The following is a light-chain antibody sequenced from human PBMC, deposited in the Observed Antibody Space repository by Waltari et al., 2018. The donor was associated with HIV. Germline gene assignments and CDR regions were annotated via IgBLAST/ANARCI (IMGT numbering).Light chain of an antibody. Sequence: IQLTQSPSFLSASVGDRVRITCRATQAVGSYLAWYQKKPGKAPNLLIYAVSVLQSGGPSRFSGSGSGTEFTLTISGLQPEDLATYYCQQLKTYPVTFGGGTKVDSK. CDR3: QQLKTYPVT. CDR2: AVS. CDR1: QAVGSY. J-gene: IGKJ4*01. V-gene: IGKV1-9*01.